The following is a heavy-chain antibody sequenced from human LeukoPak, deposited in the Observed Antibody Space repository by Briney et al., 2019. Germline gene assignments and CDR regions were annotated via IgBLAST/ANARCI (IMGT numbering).Heavy chain of an antibody. J-gene: IGHJ4*02. V-gene: IGHV3-21*01. CDR2: LTTNSTYI. CDR3: AKVTWSGYYTGDYPAE. D-gene: IGHD3-3*01. CDR1: GFSFSTYN. Sequence: PGGSLRLSCAASGFSFSTYNMNWVRQAPGKGLEWVSSLTTNSTYIYYADSVKGRFTISRDNAKNSLYLQMNSLRAEDTAVYYCAKVTWSGYYTGDYPAEWGQGTLVTVSS.